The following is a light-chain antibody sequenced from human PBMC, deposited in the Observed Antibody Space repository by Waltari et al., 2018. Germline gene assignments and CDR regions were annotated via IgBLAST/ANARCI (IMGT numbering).Light chain of an antibody. CDR1: QAISIF. CDR3: QQLNTYPII. CDR2: TAS. Sequence: DIQLTQSPSFLSASVGDRVTITCRSSQAISIFLTWYQEKPGKAPKLLIYTASTSQSGVPSRFSGSGSGTEFTLTISNLQPEDSATYYCQQLNTYPIIFGQGTRLEIK. J-gene: IGKJ5*01. V-gene: IGKV1-9*01.